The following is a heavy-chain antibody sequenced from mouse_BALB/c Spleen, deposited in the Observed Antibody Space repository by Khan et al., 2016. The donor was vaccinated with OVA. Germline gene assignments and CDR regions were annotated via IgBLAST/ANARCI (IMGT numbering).Heavy chain of an antibody. V-gene: IGHV1S132*01. CDR1: GYIFTSYW. CDR3: ARGSCFGNYFDY. D-gene: IGHD2-1*01. Sequence: QVQLKESGGDLVRPGASVKLSCKTSGYIFTSYWIHWVKQWSGQGLEWIARIYPGTGSIYYNENFKDKATLTADISSSTAYMQLGSLKSEDSAVYRCARGSCFGNYFDYWGQGTLVTVSA. CDR2: IYPGTGSI. J-gene: IGHJ3*01.